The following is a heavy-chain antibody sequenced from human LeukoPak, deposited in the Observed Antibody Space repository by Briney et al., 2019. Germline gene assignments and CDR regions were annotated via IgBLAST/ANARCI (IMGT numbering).Heavy chain of an antibody. J-gene: IGHJ4*02. D-gene: IGHD3-9*01. V-gene: IGHV1-2*02. Sequence: AASVKVSCKASGYTFTGYYMHWVRQAPGQGLEWMGWINPNSGGTNYAQKFQGRVTMTRDTSISTAYMELSRLRSDNTAVYCSARDGGGLNDIHADYWGQGTLVTVSS. CDR3: ARDGGGLNDIHADY. CDR1: GYTFTGYY. CDR2: INPNSGGT.